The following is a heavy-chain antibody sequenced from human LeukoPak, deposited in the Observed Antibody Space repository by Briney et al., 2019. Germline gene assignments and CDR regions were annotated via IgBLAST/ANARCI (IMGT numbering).Heavy chain of an antibody. V-gene: IGHV3-7*03. CDR3: ARDTFSTLHTAWFGERSYGMDV. J-gene: IGHJ6*04. Sequence: GGSLRLSCAASGFTFSSYWMSWVRQAPGKGLEWVANIKQDGSEKYYVDSAKGRFTISRDNAKNSLYLQMNSLRAEDTAVYYCARDTFSTLHTAWFGERSYGMDVWGKGTTVTVSS. D-gene: IGHD3-10*01. CDR2: IKQDGSEK. CDR1: GFTFSSYW.